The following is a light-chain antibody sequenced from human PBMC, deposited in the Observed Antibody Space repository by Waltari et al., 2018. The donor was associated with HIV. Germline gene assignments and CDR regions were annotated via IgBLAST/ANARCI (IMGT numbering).Light chain of an antibody. CDR1: TSKVDRVN. CDR2: VKN. CDR3: AVWDGSLSAYV. Sequence: QSVLTQPPSASGAPGQRVTISCSGSTSKVDRVNVQWYQQLPEKAPKLLIHVKNARPSGAPDLFSGSKSGTSASLAISGLQSEDEADYYCAVWDGSLSAYVFGPGTKVTV. J-gene: IGLJ1*01. V-gene: IGLV1-44*01.